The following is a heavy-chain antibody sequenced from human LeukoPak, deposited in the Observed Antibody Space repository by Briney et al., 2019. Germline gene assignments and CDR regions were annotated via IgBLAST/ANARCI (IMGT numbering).Heavy chain of an antibody. Sequence: ASVKVSCKASGYTFTNYDIHWMRQATGQGLEWMGWMNPFSANTGYAQKFQGRITITRNTSISTAYMELSSLRSEDTAVYYCARTQHLVLRSPLDPWGQGTLVTVSS. CDR2: MNPFSANT. CDR1: GYTFTNYD. V-gene: IGHV1-8*03. J-gene: IGHJ5*02. CDR3: ARTQHLVLRSPLDP. D-gene: IGHD6-13*01.